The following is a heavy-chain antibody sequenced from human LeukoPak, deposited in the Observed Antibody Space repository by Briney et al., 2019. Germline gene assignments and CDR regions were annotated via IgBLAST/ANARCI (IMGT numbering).Heavy chain of an antibody. CDR2: MNPNSGNT. J-gene: IGHJ5*02. V-gene: IGHV1-8*01. Sequence: ASVKVSCKASGYTFTSYDINWVRQATGQGLEWMGWMNPNSGNTGYAQKFQGRVTMTRNTSISTAYMELSSLRSEDTAVYYCARGYSGYDYNWFDPWGQGTLVTVSS. CDR1: GYTFTSYD. D-gene: IGHD5-12*01. CDR3: ARGYSGYDYNWFDP.